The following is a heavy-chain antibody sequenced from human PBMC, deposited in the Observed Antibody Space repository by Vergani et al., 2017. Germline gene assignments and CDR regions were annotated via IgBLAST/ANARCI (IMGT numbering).Heavy chain of an antibody. V-gene: IGHV3-21*01. CDR1: GFTFSSYS. Sequence: EVQVVESGGGLVQPGGSLRLSCAASGFTFSSYSMNWVRQAPGKGLEWVSSISSSSSYIYYADSVKGRFTISRDNAKNSLYLQMNSLRAEDTAVYYCARDTTDCSGGSCYAYYYYGMDVWGQGTTVTVSS. CDR2: ISSSSSYI. J-gene: IGHJ6*02. D-gene: IGHD2-15*01. CDR3: ARDTTDCSGGSCYAYYYYGMDV.